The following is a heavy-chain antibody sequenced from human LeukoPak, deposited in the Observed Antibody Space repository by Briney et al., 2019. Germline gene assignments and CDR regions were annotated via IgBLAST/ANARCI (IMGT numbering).Heavy chain of an antibody. D-gene: IGHD2-21*02. J-gene: IGHJ4*02. CDR1: GFTFSTLA. V-gene: IGHV3-23*01. CDR3: AKHRRSTLVTAYFDS. Sequence: GGSLRLSCTASGFTFSTLAMSWVRQAPGKGLEWVSSISSRGDDTSYADSVKGRFTISRDNSKNTLYLQLNSLRVDDAAIYYCAKHRRSTLVTAYFDSWGQGTLVTLSS. CDR2: ISSRGDDT.